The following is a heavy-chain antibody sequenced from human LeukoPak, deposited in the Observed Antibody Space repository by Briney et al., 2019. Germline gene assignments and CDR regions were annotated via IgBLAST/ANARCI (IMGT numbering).Heavy chain of an antibody. Sequence: SGPALVKPTQTLTLTCTFSGFSLSTSGMCVSWVRQPPGKALEWLALIDWDDDKYYSTSLKTRLTISKDTSKNQVVLTMTNMDPVDTATYYCARTYSSSWYRAYYFDYWGQGTLVSVSS. CDR2: IDWDDDK. D-gene: IGHD6-13*01. J-gene: IGHJ4*02. CDR1: GFSLSTSGMC. V-gene: IGHV2-70*20. CDR3: ARTYSSSWYRAYYFDY.